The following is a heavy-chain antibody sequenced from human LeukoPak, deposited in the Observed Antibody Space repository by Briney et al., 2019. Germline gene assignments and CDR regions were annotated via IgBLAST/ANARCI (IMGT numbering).Heavy chain of an antibody. D-gene: IGHD2/OR15-2a*01. CDR3: ARGSNPYYYYYYMDV. Sequence: ASVKVSCKASGYTFTSYGISWVRQAPGQGLEWMGWISAYNGNTNYAQKLQGRVTMTTDTSTSTAYMELRSLRSDDTAVYYCARGSNPYYYYYYMDVWGKGTTVTVSS. V-gene: IGHV1-18*01. J-gene: IGHJ6*03. CDR2: ISAYNGNT. CDR1: GYTFTSYG.